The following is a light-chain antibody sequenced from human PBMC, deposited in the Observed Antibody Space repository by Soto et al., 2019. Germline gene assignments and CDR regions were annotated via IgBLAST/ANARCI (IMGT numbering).Light chain of an antibody. CDR1: QSIRSW. CDR2: GAS. J-gene: IGKJ4*01. V-gene: IGKV1-39*01. Sequence: GDRVTLTCRASQSIRSWLAWYQQKPGKAPKLLIYGASSLRSGVPSRFGGTGSGTDFTLTISSLQPEDFATYYCQQSYSTPPTFGGGTKVDI. CDR3: QQSYSTPPT.